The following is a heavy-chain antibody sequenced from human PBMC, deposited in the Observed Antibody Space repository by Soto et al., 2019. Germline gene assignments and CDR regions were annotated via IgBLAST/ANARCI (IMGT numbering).Heavy chain of an antibody. V-gene: IGHV4-30-4*01. D-gene: IGHD1-26*01. J-gene: IGHJ4*02. CDR3: ARGVGATTRVGY. Sequence: QVQLQESGPGLVKPSQTLSLTCTVSGGSISSGDYYWSWIRQPPGKGLEWIGYIYYSGSTYYDPSLKSRVTISVDTSKNQFSLKLSSVTSADTAVYYCARGVGATTRVGYWGQGTLVTVSS. CDR1: GGSISSGDYY. CDR2: IYYSGST.